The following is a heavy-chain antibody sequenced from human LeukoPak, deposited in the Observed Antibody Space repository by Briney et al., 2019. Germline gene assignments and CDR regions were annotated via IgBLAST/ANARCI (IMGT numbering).Heavy chain of an antibody. J-gene: IGHJ4*02. CDR1: GGSINASKW. CDR2: IFHTGST. CDR3: ARTYCSTTACPFDY. V-gene: IGHV4-4*02. D-gene: IGHD2-2*01. Sequence: SGTLSLTCVVSGGSINASKWWSWVRQPPGKGLEWIGEIFHTGSTNYSPSLKSRVTISVDKSKNQFSLSLNSVTAADTAVYYCARTYCSTTACPFDYWGQGTLVTVSS.